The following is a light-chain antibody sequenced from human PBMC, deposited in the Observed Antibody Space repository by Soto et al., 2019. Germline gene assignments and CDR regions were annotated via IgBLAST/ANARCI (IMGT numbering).Light chain of an antibody. CDR1: QSVNNNY. CDR3: QQYGSSPPYT. CDR2: GSS. Sequence: EVVLTQSPGTLSLSPGERATLSCRASQSVNNNYVAWYQQKPGQAPRLLIFGSSDRATGIPDRFSGSGSGTDFTLTISRLEPEDFAEYYCQQYGSSPPYTFGQGTKLEIK. V-gene: IGKV3-20*01. J-gene: IGKJ2*01.